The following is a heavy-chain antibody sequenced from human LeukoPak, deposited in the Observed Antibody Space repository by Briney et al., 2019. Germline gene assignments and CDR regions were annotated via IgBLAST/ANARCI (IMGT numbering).Heavy chain of an antibody. V-gene: IGHV1-2*02. Sequence: ASVKVSCKASGYTFTGYYMHWVRQAPGQGLEWMGWINPNSGGTNYAQKFQGRVTMTRDTSISTAYMELSRLRSDDTAVYYCARVGVVPAAIRWFDPWGQGTLVTVSS. CDR3: ARVGVVPAAIRWFDP. D-gene: IGHD2-2*02. CDR2: INPNSGGT. CDR1: GYTFTGYY. J-gene: IGHJ5*02.